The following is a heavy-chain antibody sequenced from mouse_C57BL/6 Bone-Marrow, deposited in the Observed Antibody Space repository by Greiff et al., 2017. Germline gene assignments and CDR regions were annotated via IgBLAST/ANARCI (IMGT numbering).Heavy chain of an antibody. J-gene: IGHJ2*01. CDR3: ARNQGFFDY. CDR2: IWSGGST. CDR1: GFSLTSYG. Sequence: QVQLQQSGPGLVQPSQSLSITCTVSGFSLTSYGVHWVRQSPGKGLEWLGVIWSGGSTDYNAAFISRLSISKDNSKCQVFFKMNSLQADDTAIYYCARNQGFFDYWGQGTTLTVSS. V-gene: IGHV2-2*01.